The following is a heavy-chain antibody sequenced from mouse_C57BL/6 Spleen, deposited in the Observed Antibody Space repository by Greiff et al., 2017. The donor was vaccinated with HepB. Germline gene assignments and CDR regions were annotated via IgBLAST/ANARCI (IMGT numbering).Heavy chain of an antibody. Sequence: VQLKESGAELVRPGASVKLSCTASGFNIKDDYMHWVKQRPEQGLEWIGWIDPENGDTEYASKFQGKATITADTSSNTAYLQLSSLTSEDTAVYYCTTGGGTAQASFAYWGQGTLVTVSA. J-gene: IGHJ3*01. V-gene: IGHV14-4*01. D-gene: IGHD3-2*02. CDR2: IDPENGDT. CDR1: GFNIKDDY. CDR3: TTGGGTAQASFAY.